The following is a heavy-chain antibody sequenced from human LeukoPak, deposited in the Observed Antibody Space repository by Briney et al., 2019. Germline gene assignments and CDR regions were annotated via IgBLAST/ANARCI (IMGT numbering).Heavy chain of an antibody. V-gene: IGHV3-21*01. CDR2: ISSSSSYI. Sequence: GGSLRLSCAASGFTFSSYSMNWVRQAPGKGLEWVSSISSSSSYIYYADSVKGRFTISRDNAKNSLYLQMNSLRAEDTAVYYCARDLWSIPMFDYWGQGTLVTVSS. J-gene: IGHJ4*02. CDR3: ARDLWSIPMFDY. CDR1: GFTFSSYS. D-gene: IGHD2-21*01.